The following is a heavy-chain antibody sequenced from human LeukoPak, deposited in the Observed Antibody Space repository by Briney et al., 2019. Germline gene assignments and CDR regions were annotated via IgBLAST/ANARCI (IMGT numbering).Heavy chain of an antibody. CDR3: ARSRDGYNFNFDY. CDR1: GGTFSSYA. V-gene: IGHV1-69*05. Sequence: ASVKVSRKASGGTFSSYAISWVRQAPGQGLEWMGGIIPIFGTANYAQKFQGRVTITTDESTSTAYMELSSLRSEDTAVYYCARSRDGYNFNFDYWGQGTLVTVSS. D-gene: IGHD5-24*01. CDR2: IIPIFGTA. J-gene: IGHJ4*02.